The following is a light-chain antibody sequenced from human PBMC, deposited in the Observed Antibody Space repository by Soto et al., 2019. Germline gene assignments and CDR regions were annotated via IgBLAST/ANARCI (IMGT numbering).Light chain of an antibody. CDR3: QQYNSFIT. CDR1: QSISSW. Sequence: DIQMTQSPSTLSASVGDRVTITCRASQSISSWLAWYQQKPGKAPKLLIYDASSLESGVPSRFSGRGSGTEFTLTISSLQPDDFATYYCQQYNSFITFGQGTRLDIK. J-gene: IGKJ5*01. CDR2: DAS. V-gene: IGKV1-5*01.